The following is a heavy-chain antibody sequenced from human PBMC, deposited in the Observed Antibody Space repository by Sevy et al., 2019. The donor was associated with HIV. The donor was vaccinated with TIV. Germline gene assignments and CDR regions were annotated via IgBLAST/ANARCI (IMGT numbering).Heavy chain of an antibody. CDR2: IKSNTGGGTT. Sequence: GGSLRLSCAVSRFTVKNAWMSWVRQAPGKGLEWVGRIKSNTGGGTTDYAAPVKGRFSISRDDSENMLYLQMNILKTDDTAMYYCATATSITGRPRDFFDFWGQGTLVTVSS. CDR1: RFTVKNAW. J-gene: IGHJ4*02. V-gene: IGHV3-15*01. D-gene: IGHD6-6*01. CDR3: ATATSITGRPRDFFDF.